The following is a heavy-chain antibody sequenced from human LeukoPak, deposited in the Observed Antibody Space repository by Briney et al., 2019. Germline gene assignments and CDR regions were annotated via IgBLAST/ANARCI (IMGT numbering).Heavy chain of an antibody. Sequence: GASVKVSCKASGGTFSSYAISWVRQAPGQGLEWMGWISAYNGNTNYAQKLQGRVTMTTDTSTSTAYMELRSLRSDDTAVYYCARGVEAAAGGYYYMDVWGKGTTVTVSS. V-gene: IGHV1-18*01. CDR2: ISAYNGNT. J-gene: IGHJ6*03. CDR1: GGTFSSYA. D-gene: IGHD6-13*01. CDR3: ARGVEAAAGGYYYMDV.